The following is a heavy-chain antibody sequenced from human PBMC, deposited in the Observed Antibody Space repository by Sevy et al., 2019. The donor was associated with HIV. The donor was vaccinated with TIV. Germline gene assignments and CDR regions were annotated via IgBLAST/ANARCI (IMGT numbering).Heavy chain of an antibody. CDR2: IWYDGSKK. J-gene: IGHJ4*02. D-gene: IGHD6-19*01. V-gene: IGHV3-33*01. CDR3: ERERDENSSGWSVPFDN. CDR1: GFSFSTYG. Sequence: GGSLRLSCATSGFSFSTYGMHWVRQAPGKGLEWVAGIWYDGSKKQYADSVKGRFTISRDNSKNTMYLQMNGLRVEDTARFYCERERDENSSGWSVPFDNWGQGTLVTVSS.